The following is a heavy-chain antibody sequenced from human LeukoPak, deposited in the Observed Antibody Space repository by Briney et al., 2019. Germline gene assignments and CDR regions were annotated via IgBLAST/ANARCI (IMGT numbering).Heavy chain of an antibody. D-gene: IGHD1-1*01. CDR1: GGSISSYY. CDR3: ATGETGSTLGGY. J-gene: IGHJ4*02. CDR2: ISYRGST. V-gene: IGHV4-59*03. Sequence: SETLSLTCTVSGGSISSYYWSWIRQPPGKGLEWIACISYRGSTKYNPSLKSRVTISVDTSKNQFSLKLSSVTAADTAVYYCATGETGSTLGGYWGQGTLVTVSS.